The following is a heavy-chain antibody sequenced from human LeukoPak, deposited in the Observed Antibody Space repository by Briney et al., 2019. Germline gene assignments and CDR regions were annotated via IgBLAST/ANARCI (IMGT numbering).Heavy chain of an antibody. CDR2: INHSGST. CDR1: GGSFSGYY. D-gene: IGHD6-13*01. V-gene: IGHV4-34*01. J-gene: IGHJ6*02. Sequence: SETLSLTCAVYGGSFSGYYWSWIRQPPGKGLEWIGEINHSGSTNYNPSLKSRVTISVDTSKNRFSLKLSSVTAADTAVYYCARQYSSSWYASGLYYYYGMDVWGQGTTVTVSS. CDR3: ARQYSSSWYASGLYYYYGMDV.